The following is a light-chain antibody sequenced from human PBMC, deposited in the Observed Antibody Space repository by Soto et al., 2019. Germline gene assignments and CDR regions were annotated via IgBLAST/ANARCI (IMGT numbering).Light chain of an antibody. V-gene: IGLV2-14*01. J-gene: IGLJ2*01. Sequence: QSALTQPASVSGSPGQSITISCIGTSSDVGGYNFVSWYQQHPGTAPKLMIYDVSNRPSGVSSRFSGSKSSNTASLTISGLQPEDEAYYYCSSYTSSSTVVFGGGTKLTVL. CDR1: SSDVGGYNF. CDR2: DVS. CDR3: SSYTSSSTVV.